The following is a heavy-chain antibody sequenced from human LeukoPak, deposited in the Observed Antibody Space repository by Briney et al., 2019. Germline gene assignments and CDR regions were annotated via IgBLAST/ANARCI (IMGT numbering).Heavy chain of an antibody. Sequence: GGSLILSCAASGFTVGSSYMGWVRQAPGKGLEWVSVIYSGGSTYYADSMKGRFTLSRDNSKNTLYLQMNSLRAEDTAVYYCARLSGSYYEADYWGQGTLVTVSS. CDR1: GFTVGSSY. D-gene: IGHD1-26*01. CDR2: IYSGGST. J-gene: IGHJ4*02. V-gene: IGHV3-53*01. CDR3: ARLSGSYYEADY.